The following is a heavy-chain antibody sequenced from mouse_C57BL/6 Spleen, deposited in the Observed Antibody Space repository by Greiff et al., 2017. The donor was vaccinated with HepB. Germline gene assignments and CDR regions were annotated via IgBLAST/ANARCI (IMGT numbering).Heavy chain of an antibody. V-gene: IGHV1-26*01. Sequence: EVQLQQSGPELVKPGASVKISCKASGYTFTDYYMNWVKQSHGKSLEWIGDINPNNGGTSYNQKFKGKATLTVDKSSSTAYMGLRSLPSEDSAVYYCARMGEEYFDVWGTGTTGTVSS. CDR3: ARMGEEYFDV. J-gene: IGHJ1*03. CDR1: GYTFTDYY. CDR2: INPNNGGT.